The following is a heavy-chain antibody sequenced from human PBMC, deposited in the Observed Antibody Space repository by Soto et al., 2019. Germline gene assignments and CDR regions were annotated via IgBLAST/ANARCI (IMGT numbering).Heavy chain of an antibody. D-gene: IGHD3-3*01. V-gene: IGHV3-23*01. CDR1: GFPFSSYS. J-gene: IGHJ4*02. CDR2: ISGSGGTT. CDR3: AKEHRFLEWLFNDYFDF. Sequence: GGSLRLSCAASGFPFSSYSMTWARQAPGKGLEWVSTISGSGGTTYYAGSVKGRFTISRDNSKNTLCLQMHSLRAEDTAVYYCAKEHRFLEWLFNDYFDFWGQGTLVTV.